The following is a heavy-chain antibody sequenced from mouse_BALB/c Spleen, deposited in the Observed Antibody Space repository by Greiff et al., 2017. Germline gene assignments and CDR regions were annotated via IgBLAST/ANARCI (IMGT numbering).Heavy chain of an antibody. D-gene: IGHD2-4*01. CDR1: GYTFTSYW. CDR2: IYPGDGDT. CDR3: ARSENGLTAMDY. J-gene: IGHJ4*01. V-gene: IGHV1-87*01. Sequence: QVQLQQSGAELARPGASVKLSCKASGYTFTSYWMQWVKQRPGQGLEWIGAIYPGDGDTRYTQKFKGKATLTADKSSSTAYMQLSSLASEDSAVYYCARSENGLTAMDYWGQGTSVTVSS.